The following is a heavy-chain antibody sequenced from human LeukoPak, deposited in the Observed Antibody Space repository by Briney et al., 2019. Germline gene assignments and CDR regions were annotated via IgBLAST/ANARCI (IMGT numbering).Heavy chain of an antibody. CDR2: ISGSGGST. V-gene: IGHV3-23*01. CDR1: GFPFSSYW. J-gene: IGHJ4*02. D-gene: IGHD6-13*01. Sequence: GGSLRLSCVASGFPFSSYWMTWVRQAPGKGLEWVSAISGSGGSTYYADSVKGRFTISRDNSKNTLYLQMNSLRAEDTAIYYCASKLAAAGFFYFDFWGQGTLVTVSS. CDR3: ASKLAAAGFFYFDF.